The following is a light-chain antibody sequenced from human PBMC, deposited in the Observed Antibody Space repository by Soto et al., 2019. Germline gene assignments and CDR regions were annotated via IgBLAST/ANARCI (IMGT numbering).Light chain of an antibody. CDR1: QSITTF. V-gene: IGKV1-5*01. J-gene: IGKJ1*01. CDR2: DAS. Sequence: DIQMTQSPSTLSASVGDRVTITCRASQSITTFLAWYQQNPGKAPDLLIYDASTLKSGVPSRFSGSGSGTEFTLTISSLQPDDFATYYCQQYNSYAPRTFGQGTKVEIK. CDR3: QQYNSYAPRT.